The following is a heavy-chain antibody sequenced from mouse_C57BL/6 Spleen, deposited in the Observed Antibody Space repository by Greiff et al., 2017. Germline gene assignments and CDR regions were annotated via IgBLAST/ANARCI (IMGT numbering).Heavy chain of an antibody. CDR1: GYTFTSYW. CDR3: ARGGYDGYYYSFWYFDV. CDR2: IDPSDSYT. D-gene: IGHD2-3*01. Sequence: QVQLQQPGAELVMPGASVKLSCKASGYTFTSYWMHWVKQRPGQGLEWIGEIDPSDSYTNYHQTFKGKSTLTVAKSSSPAYMQLSSLTSEDSAVYYCARGGYDGYYYSFWYFDVWGTGTTLTVSS. J-gene: IGHJ1*03. V-gene: IGHV1-69*01.